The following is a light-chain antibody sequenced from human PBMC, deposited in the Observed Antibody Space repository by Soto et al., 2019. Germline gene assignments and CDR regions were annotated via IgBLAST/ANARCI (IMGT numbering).Light chain of an antibody. CDR1: QSVSNNY. Sequence: EIVLTQSPGTLSLSPGERATLSCRASQSVSNNYFAWYQQKPGQAPRLLIYGASNRATGIPDRFSGSGSGTDFTLTISRLEPEDFAVYYWQQYGSSGTFGQGTKVDIK. J-gene: IGKJ1*01. V-gene: IGKV3-20*01. CDR3: QQYGSSGT. CDR2: GAS.